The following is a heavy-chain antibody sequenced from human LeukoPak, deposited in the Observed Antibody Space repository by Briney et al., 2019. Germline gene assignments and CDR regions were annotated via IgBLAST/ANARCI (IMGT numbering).Heavy chain of an antibody. D-gene: IGHD3-10*01. V-gene: IGHV3-23*01. CDR1: EFTFSIYA. CDR3: AKDTALITYRKFDY. J-gene: IGHJ4*02. CDR2: ISGSGGST. Sequence: GGSLRLSCAASEFTFSIYAMSWVRQAPGKGLEWVSAISGSGGSTYYADSVKGRFTISRDNSKNTLYLQMNSLRAEDTAVYYCAKDTALITYRKFDYWGQGTLVTVSS.